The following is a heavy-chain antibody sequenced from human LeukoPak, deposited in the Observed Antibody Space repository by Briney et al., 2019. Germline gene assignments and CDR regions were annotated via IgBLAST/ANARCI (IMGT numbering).Heavy chain of an antibody. CDR2: ISHSGRT. V-gene: IGHV4-34*01. CDR1: GVSFTGYY. Sequence: SETLSLTCAVSGVSFTGYYWRWIHHPPGKGPEWVGEISHSGRTAYNPSLKSRIAISLDTSKNQFSLKLSFVSAADTAVYYCTRTSPGIPLDFWGQGTLVTVSS. CDR3: TRTSPGIPLDF. D-gene: IGHD1-1*01. J-gene: IGHJ4*02.